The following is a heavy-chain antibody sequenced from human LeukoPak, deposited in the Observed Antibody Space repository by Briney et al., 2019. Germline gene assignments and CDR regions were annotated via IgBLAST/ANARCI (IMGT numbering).Heavy chain of an antibody. Sequence: ASVTVSCTASGYTFISYYMHWVRQAPGQGLEWMGLINPSGGSTSYAQKLQGRVTMTRDTSTSTVYMELRSLRSEDTAVYYCARLHGYDYGDFESDYWGQGTLVTVSS. V-gene: IGHV1-46*01. D-gene: IGHD4-17*01. J-gene: IGHJ4*02. CDR1: GYTFISYY. CDR3: ARLHGYDYGDFESDY. CDR2: INPSGGST.